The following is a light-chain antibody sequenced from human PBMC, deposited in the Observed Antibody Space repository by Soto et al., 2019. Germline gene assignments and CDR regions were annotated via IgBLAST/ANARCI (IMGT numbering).Light chain of an antibody. V-gene: IGLV1-44*01. CDR3: ASWDDSVNGVV. CDR1: SSNIGGNA. Sequence: QSVLTQPPSASETPGQRVTISCSGSSSNIGGNAVNWYQHLPGTAPKLLIYNNNERPSGVPDRFSGSKSGTSASLAISGLQSEDEADYYCASWDDSVNGVVFGGGTQLTVL. CDR2: NNN. J-gene: IGLJ2*01.